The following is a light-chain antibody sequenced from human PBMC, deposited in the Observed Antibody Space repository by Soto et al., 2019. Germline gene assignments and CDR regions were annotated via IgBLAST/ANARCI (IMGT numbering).Light chain of an antibody. CDR2: AAS. CDR3: QQYSSYPYT. J-gene: IGKJ2*01. Sequence: DIQLTQSPSFLSASVGDRVTITCRASQDISRYLAWYQQKAGKAPKLLIYAASTLQKGVPSRFSGSGSGTEFTLTISSLQPDDFATYYCQQYSSYPYTFGQGTKLEIK. V-gene: IGKV1-9*01. CDR1: QDISRY.